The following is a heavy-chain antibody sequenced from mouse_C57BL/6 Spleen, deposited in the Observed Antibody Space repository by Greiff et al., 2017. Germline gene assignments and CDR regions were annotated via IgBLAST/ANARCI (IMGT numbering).Heavy chain of an antibody. CDR2: IDPNSGGT. J-gene: IGHJ4*01. D-gene: IGHD1-1*01. Sequence: QVQLQQSGAELVKPGASVKLSCKASGYTFTSYWMHWVKQRPGRGLEWIGRIDPNSGGTKYNEKFKSKATLTVDKPSSTAYMQLSSLTSEDSAVYYCARGDLLTTVVATWDAMDYWGQGTPVTVSS. CDR3: ARGDLLTTVVATWDAMDY. V-gene: IGHV1-72*01. CDR1: GYTFTSYW.